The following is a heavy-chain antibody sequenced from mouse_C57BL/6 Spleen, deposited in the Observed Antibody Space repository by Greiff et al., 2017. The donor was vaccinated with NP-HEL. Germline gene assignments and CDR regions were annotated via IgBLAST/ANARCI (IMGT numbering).Heavy chain of an antibody. CDR3: ARGYAPRSIYFDY. D-gene: IGHD3-1*01. Sequence: QVQLQQSGAELVRPGTSVKVSCKASGYAFTNYLIEWVKRRPGQGLEWIGVINPGSGGTNYNEKFKGKATLTADKSSSTAYMQLSSLTSEDSAVYFCARGYAPRSIYFDYWGQGTTLTVSS. V-gene: IGHV1-54*01. CDR2: INPGSGGT. J-gene: IGHJ2*01. CDR1: GYAFTNYL.